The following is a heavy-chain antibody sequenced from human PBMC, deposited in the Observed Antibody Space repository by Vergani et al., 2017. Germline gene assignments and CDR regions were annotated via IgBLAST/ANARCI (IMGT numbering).Heavy chain of an antibody. D-gene: IGHD4-11*01. V-gene: IGHV4-34*01. CDR2: IAHTGRP. J-gene: IGHJ6*03. CDR3: ARVNTETNGHLYYYYYMDV. Sequence: QVQLQQWGGGLLKPSETLSLTCVVNGGSFTSYHWTWIRQSPGEGLEWVGDIAHTGRPDYNPSLKSRLPMSVDKSRNQFSLTLNSVTATDTAIYFCARVNTETNGHLYYYYYMDVWGQGTAVTVS. CDR1: GGSFTSYH.